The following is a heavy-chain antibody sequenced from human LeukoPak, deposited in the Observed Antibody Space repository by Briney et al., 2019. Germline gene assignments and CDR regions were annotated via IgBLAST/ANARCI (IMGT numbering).Heavy chain of an antibody. J-gene: IGHJ4*02. V-gene: IGHV3-48*03. D-gene: IGHD4-23*01. CDR2: ISTSGSTI. Sequence: GGSLRLSCAASGFTFSSYEMNWVRQAPGEGLEWISYISTSGSTIYYADSVKGRFTVSRDNAKNSLYLQMNSLRAEDTAVYYCARSGGYYDYWGQGTLVSVSS. CDR1: GFTFSSYE. CDR3: ARSGGYYDY.